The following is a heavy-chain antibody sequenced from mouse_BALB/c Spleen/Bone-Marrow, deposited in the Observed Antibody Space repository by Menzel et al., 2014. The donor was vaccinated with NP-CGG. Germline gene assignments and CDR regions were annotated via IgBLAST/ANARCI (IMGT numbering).Heavy chain of an antibody. J-gene: IGHJ3*01. CDR1: GFNIKDTY. CDR3: AGLRRRLEFAY. D-gene: IGHD2-4*01. Sequence: EVKLQESGAELVKPGASVKLSCTASGFNIKDTYMHWVKQRPEQGLEWIGRIDPANGNTKYDPKFQGKATITADTSSDTAYLQLSSLTSEDTAVYYCAGLRRRLEFAYWGQGTLVTVSA. CDR2: IDPANGNT. V-gene: IGHV14-3*02.